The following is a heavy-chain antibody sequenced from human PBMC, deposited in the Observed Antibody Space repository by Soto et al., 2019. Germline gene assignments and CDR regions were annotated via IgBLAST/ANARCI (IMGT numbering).Heavy chain of an antibody. CDR2: IKSKTDGGTT. CDR3: TTGYSYGYCYYYYGMDV. D-gene: IGHD5-18*01. Sequence: PGESLKISCAASGFTFSNAWMSWVRQAPGKGLEWVGRIKSKTDGGTTDYAAPVKGRFTISRDDSKNTLYLQMNSLKTEDTAVYYXTTGYSYGYCYYYYGMDVWGQGTTVTVSS. CDR1: GFTFSNAW. J-gene: IGHJ6*02. V-gene: IGHV3-15*01.